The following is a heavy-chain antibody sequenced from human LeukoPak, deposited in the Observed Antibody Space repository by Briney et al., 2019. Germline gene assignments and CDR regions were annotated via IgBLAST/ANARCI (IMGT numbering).Heavy chain of an antibody. V-gene: IGHV5-51*01. CDR1: GYSFTSYW. CDR3: ARGFYGGYYYYYYMDV. J-gene: IGHJ6*03. CDR2: IYPGDSDT. D-gene: IGHD4/OR15-4a*01. Sequence: HGESLKISCKGSGYSFTSYWIGWVRQMPGKGLEWMGIIYPGDSDTRYSPSFQGQVTISADRSISTAYLQWSSLKASDTAMYYCARGFYGGYYYYYYMDVWGKGTTATVSS.